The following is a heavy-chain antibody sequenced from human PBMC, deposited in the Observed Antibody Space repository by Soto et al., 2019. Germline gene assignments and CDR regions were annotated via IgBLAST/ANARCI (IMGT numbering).Heavy chain of an antibody. CDR1: GYTFTGYY. V-gene: IGHV1-2*02. Sequence: VASVKVSCKASGYTFTGYYMHWVRQAPGQGLEWMGWINPNSGGTNYAQKFQGRVTMTRDTSISTAYVELSRLRSDDTAVYYCARGIYDYVWGSYRSNYYFDYWGQGTLVTVSS. D-gene: IGHD3-16*02. J-gene: IGHJ4*02. CDR3: ARGIYDYVWGSYRSNYYFDY. CDR2: INPNSGGT.